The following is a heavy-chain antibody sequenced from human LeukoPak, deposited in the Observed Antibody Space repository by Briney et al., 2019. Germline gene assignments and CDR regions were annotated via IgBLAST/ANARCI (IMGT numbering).Heavy chain of an antibody. CDR3: AREGYSYGYYFDY. J-gene: IGHJ4*02. CDR2: IYAGEGA. D-gene: IGHD5-18*01. CDR1: GDSISNYF. Sequence: SETLSLTCTVSGDSISNYFWSWIRQPAGKGLEWIGRIYAGEGAKYDPSLETRVTVSVDTSTNQLSLKLSSVTAADTAVYYCAREGYSYGYYFDYWGQGTLVTVSS. V-gene: IGHV4-4*07.